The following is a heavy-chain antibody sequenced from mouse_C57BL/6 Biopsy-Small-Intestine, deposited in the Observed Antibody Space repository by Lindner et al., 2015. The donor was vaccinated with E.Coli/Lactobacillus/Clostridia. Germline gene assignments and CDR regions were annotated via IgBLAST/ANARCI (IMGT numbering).Heavy chain of an antibody. D-gene: IGHD1-3*01. CDR3: TRNNFY. J-gene: IGHJ2*01. CDR2: IDPEAGGT. CDR1: GYTFTDFK. Sequence: VQLQESGAELVRPGASVTLSCKASGYTFTDFKIHWVKQTPVHGLEWIGVIDPEAGGTAYNQKFKGKAILTADKSSTTAYMELRSLTSEDSAVYYCTRNNFYWGQGTTLTVSS. V-gene: IGHV1-15*01.